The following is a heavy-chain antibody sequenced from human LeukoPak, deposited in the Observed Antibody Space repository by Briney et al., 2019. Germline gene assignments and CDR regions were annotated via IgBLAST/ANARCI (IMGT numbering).Heavy chain of an antibody. D-gene: IGHD2-2*01. CDR2: ISAYNGNT. J-gene: IGHJ6*03. Sequence: ASVKVSCKASGYTFTSYGISWVRQAPGQGLEWMGWISAYNGNTNYAQKLQGRVTMTTDTSTSTACMELRSLRSDDTAVYYCARRSSKGVPAARYYYYYMDVWGKGTTVTVSS. CDR3: ARRSSKGVPAARYYYYYMDV. CDR1: GYTFTSYG. V-gene: IGHV1-18*01.